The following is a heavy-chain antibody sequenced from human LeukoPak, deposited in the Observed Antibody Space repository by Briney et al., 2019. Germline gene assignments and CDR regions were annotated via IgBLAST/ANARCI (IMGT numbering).Heavy chain of an antibody. Sequence: ASVKVSCKASGYTFTSYGISWVRQAPGQGLEWMGWISAYNGNTNYAQKLQGRVTMTTDTSTSTAYMELRSLRSDDTAVYYCAINQAGYCGGGSCYRREFYYMDVWGKGTSVTVSS. CDR2: ISAYNGNT. D-gene: IGHD2-15*01. V-gene: IGHV1-18*01. CDR3: AINQAGYCGGGSCYRREFYYMDV. CDR1: GYTFTSYG. J-gene: IGHJ6*03.